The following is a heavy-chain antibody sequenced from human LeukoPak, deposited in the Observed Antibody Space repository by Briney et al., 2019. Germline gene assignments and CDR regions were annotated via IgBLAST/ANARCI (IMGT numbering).Heavy chain of an antibody. CDR2: IKSKTDGGTT. Sequence: AGGSLRLSCAASGFTFSNAWMSWVRQAPGKGLEWVGRIKSKTDGGTTDNAAPVKGRFTISRDDSKNTLYLQMNSLKTEDTAVYYCTRSPPPPSHNSYVLRYFDWSLPLYWGQGTPVTVSS. CDR1: GFTFSNAW. CDR3: TRSPPPPSHNSYVLRYFDWSLPLY. V-gene: IGHV3-15*01. D-gene: IGHD3-9*01. J-gene: IGHJ4*02.